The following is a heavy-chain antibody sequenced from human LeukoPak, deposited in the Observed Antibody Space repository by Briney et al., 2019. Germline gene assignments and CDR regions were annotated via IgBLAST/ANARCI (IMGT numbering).Heavy chain of an antibody. CDR3: ARDPTYCSSTSCYSGMDV. J-gene: IGHJ6*02. Sequence: GASVKVSCKASGYTFTSYYMHWVRQAPGQGPEWMGIINPSGGSTSYAQKFQGRVTMTRDTSTSTVYMELSSLRSEDTAVYYCARDPTYCSSTSCYSGMDVWGQGTTVTVSS. D-gene: IGHD2-2*01. V-gene: IGHV1-46*03. CDR1: GYTFTSYY. CDR2: INPSGGST.